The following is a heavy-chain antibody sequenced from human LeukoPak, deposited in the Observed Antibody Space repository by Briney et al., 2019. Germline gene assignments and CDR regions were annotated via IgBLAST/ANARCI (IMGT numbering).Heavy chain of an antibody. CDR3: ARGGFDYGDPLDY. CDR1: GGFISSYY. CDR2: IYYSGST. J-gene: IGHJ4*02. V-gene: IGHV4-59*01. Sequence: SETLSLTCTVSGGFISSYYWSWIRQPPGKGLEWIGYIYYSGSTNYNPSLKSRVTISVDTSKNQFSLKLSSVTAADTAVYYCARGGFDYGDPLDYWGQGTRVTVSS. D-gene: IGHD4-17*01.